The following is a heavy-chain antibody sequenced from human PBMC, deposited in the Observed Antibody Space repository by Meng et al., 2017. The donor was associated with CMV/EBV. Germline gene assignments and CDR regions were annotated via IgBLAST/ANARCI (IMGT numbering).Heavy chain of an antibody. CDR3: ARARGYSSSSKNWFDP. CDR1: GGSISSYY. CDR2: IYYSGST. V-gene: IGHV4-59*01. Sequence: ESLKISCTVSGGSISSYYWSWIRQPPGKGLEWLGYIYYSGSTNYNPSLKSRVTISVDTSKNQFSLKLSFVTAADTAVYYCARARGYSSSSKNWFDPWGQGTLVTVSS. D-gene: IGHD6-6*01. J-gene: IGHJ5*02.